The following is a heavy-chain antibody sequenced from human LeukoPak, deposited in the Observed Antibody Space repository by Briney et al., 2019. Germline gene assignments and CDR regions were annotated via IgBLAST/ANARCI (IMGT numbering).Heavy chain of an antibody. V-gene: IGHV4-34*01. D-gene: IGHD3-22*01. CDR2: INQRGST. CDR1: SGSFSGYF. CDR3: ARGSIYYGDSSVYFDY. J-gene: IGHJ4*02. Sequence: PSETLSLTCAVYSGSFSGYFWTYVRQPPGMGLEWIGEINQRGSTNYNPSLKSRVTMSVDTSKNQFSLRLSSVTAADTAVYYCARGSIYYGDSSVYFDYWAQGTPVTVSS.